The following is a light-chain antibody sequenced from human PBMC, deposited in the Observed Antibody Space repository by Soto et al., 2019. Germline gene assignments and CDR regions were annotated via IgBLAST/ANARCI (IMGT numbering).Light chain of an antibody. V-gene: IGLV2-11*01. J-gene: IGLJ2*01. CDR3: CSYAGSYFKVV. CDR1: SSDVGGYNY. CDR2: DVS. Sequence: QSALTQPRSVSGSPGQSVTISCTGTSSDVGGYNYVSWYQQHPGKAPKLMIYDVSKRPSGVPDRFSGSKSGNTASLTISGLQAEDEADYYCCSYAGSYFKVVFGGGTKLTVL.